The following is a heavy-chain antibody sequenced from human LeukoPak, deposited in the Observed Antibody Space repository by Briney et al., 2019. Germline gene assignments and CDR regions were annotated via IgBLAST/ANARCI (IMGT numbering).Heavy chain of an antibody. V-gene: IGHV3-7*01. CDR1: GFTFISYW. CDR3: ARDRVHYYGMDV. J-gene: IGHJ6*02. Sequence: PGGSLRLSWAASGFTFISYWMSWVRQAPGKGLEWVANIKQDGSEKYYVDSVKGRFTISRDNAKNSLYLQMNSLRAEDTAVYYCARDRVHYYGMDVWGQGTTVTVSS. D-gene: IGHD3-3*01. CDR2: IKQDGSEK.